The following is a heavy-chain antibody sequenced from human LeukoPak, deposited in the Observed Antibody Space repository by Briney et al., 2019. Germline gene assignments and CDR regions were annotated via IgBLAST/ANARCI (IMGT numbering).Heavy chain of an antibody. Sequence: QSGGSLRLSCAASGFTFSSYGMHWVRQAPGKGLEWVAFIRYDGSNKYYADSVKGRFTISRDNSKNTLYLQMNSLRAEDTAVYYCAKAGPGGYYYYYYMDVWGKGTTVTVSS. CDR2: IRYDGSNK. CDR1: GFTFSSYG. J-gene: IGHJ6*03. D-gene: IGHD3-10*01. V-gene: IGHV3-30*02. CDR3: AKAGPGGYYYYYYMDV.